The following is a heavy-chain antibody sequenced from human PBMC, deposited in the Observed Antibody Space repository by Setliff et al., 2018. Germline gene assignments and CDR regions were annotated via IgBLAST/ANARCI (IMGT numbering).Heavy chain of an antibody. Sequence: EASVKVSCKASGYIFTSYGFSWVRQAPGQGLEWMGWISTYNGKTNYAQKFQGRVTMTTDTSTSTAYMELSSLRTEDTAVYYCARGYYDSYARYYVVGDYWGQGTPVTVSS. CDR3: ARGYYDSYARYYVVGDY. CDR1: GYIFTSYG. V-gene: IGHV1-18*01. J-gene: IGHJ4*02. CDR2: ISTYNGKT. D-gene: IGHD3-22*01.